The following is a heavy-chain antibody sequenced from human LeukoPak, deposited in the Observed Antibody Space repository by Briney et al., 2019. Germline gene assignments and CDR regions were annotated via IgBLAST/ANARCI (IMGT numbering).Heavy chain of an antibody. Sequence: HSGGSLRLCCTASGFTFRSYWMSWVRQAPGKGLEWVANIKQDGSEKYYVDSVKGRFTISRDNAKNSLYLQMNSLRAEDTAVYYCARGDVDTAEFDCWGQGTLVTVSS. V-gene: IGHV3-7*01. J-gene: IGHJ4*02. CDR2: IKQDGSEK. CDR1: GFTFRSYW. D-gene: IGHD5-18*01. CDR3: ARGDVDTAEFDC.